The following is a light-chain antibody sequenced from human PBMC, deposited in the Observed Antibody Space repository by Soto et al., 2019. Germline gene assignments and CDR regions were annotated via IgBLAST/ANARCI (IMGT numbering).Light chain of an antibody. CDR1: SSDVGGYNF. CDR2: EVS. CDR3: SSYTSSTTLV. V-gene: IGLV2-14*01. J-gene: IGLJ2*01. Sequence: QSALTQPASVSGSPGQSITISCTGTSSDVGGYNFVSWYQHNPGKAPKLVIYEVSNRPSGLSNRFSGSKSGNTASLTISGLQAEDEADYYCSSYTSSTTLVFGGGTQLTV.